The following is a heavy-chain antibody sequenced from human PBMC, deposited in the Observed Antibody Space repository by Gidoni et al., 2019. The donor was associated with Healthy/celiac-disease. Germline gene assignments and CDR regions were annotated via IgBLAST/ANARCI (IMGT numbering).Heavy chain of an antibody. CDR2: IGTAGDT. CDR1: GFTFSSYD. V-gene: IGHV3-13*04. J-gene: IGHJ6*02. CDR3: ARNIAAAEDYYYGMDV. Sequence: EVQLVESGGGLVQPGGSLRLYCAASGFTFSSYDMHWVRQATGKDLELVSAIGTAGDTYYPGSVKGRFTISRENAKNSLYLQMNSLRAGDTAVYYCARNIAAAEDYYYGMDVWGQGTTVTVSS. D-gene: IGHD6-13*01.